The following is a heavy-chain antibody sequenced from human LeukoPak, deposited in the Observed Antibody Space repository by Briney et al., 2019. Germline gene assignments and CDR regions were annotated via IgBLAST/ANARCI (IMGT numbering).Heavy chain of an antibody. Sequence: PGGSLRLSCAASGFTFSTYAMTWVRQAPGKGLEWVSLISRGGDVTYYADSVKGRFTISRDSSKNTLYLQMHSLRAEDTAVYYCAARPGEVAVPYDYWDQGTLVTVSS. J-gene: IGHJ4*02. CDR3: AARPGEVAVPYDY. CDR2: ISRGGDVT. CDR1: GFTFSTYA. V-gene: IGHV3-23*01. D-gene: IGHD2-15*01.